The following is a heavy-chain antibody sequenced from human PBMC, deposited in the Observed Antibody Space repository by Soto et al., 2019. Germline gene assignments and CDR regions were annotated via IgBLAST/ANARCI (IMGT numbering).Heavy chain of an antibody. CDR2: ISYTGRT. D-gene: IGHD7-27*01. CDR3: AREWGLLPYYVMNV. J-gene: IGHJ6*02. V-gene: IGHV4-61*03. Sequence: SETLSLTCIVSGDSVTSGSYYWTWLRQPPGKGLEWIGYISYTGRTKYNPSLQSRVTISVDTSKNDFSLNLSSVTAADTAVYFCAREWGLLPYYVMNVWGHGTAVTV. CDR1: GDSVTSGSYY.